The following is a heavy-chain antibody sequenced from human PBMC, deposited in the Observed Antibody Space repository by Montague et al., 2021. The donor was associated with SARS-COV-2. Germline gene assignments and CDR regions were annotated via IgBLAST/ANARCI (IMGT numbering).Heavy chain of an antibody. CDR3: VRDQGRSNWNYPDY. V-gene: IGHV4-4*07. J-gene: IGHJ4*02. Sequence: SETLSLTCSVSGDSISSYYYNWIRQSAGKGLEWIGRIYNSGSTSYNPSLKSRVTMSVDTSENQFSLKLSSVTAADTAVYYCVRDQGRSNWNYPDYWGQGTLVTVSS. D-gene: IGHD1-20*01. CDR2: IYNSGST. CDR1: GDSISSYY.